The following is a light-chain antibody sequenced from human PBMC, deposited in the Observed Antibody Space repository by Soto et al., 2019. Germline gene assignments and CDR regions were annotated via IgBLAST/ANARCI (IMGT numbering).Light chain of an antibody. J-gene: IGKJ1*01. CDR3: QQYNSWPRT. CDR1: QSVSSY. CDR2: GAS. Sequence: EIVLTQSPATLSLSPGERATLSCRASQSVSSYLAWYQQKPGQAPRLLMYGASTRATGIPARFGGSGSGTEFTLTISSLQSEDFAVYYCQQYNSWPRTFGQGTKVDIK. V-gene: IGKV3-15*01.